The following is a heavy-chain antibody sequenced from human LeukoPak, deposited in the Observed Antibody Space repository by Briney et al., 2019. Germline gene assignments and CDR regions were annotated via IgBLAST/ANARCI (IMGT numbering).Heavy chain of an antibody. J-gene: IGHJ4*02. V-gene: IGHV4-59*12. CDR3: ARWVEYSSGWPLYFDY. Sequence: PSETLSLTCTVSGDSLNSYYWTWIRQPPGEGLQWIGYIFYSGSSNYNASLRSRVAMSVDTSKNQFSLKLSSVTAADTAVYYCARWVEYSSGWPLYFDYWGQGTLVTVSS. CDR2: IFYSGSS. CDR1: GDSLNSYY. D-gene: IGHD6-19*01.